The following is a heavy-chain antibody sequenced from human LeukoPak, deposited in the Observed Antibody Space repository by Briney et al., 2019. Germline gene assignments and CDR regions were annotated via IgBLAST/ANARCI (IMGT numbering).Heavy chain of an antibody. CDR3: ASADYGDYGDAFDI. Sequence: SETLSLTCTVSGGSISSYYWSWIRQPPGKGLEWIGYIYYSGSTNYNPSLKSRVTISVGTSKNQFSLKLSSVTAADTAVYYCASADYGDYGDAFDIWGQGTMVTVSS. V-gene: IGHV4-59*01. CDR2: IYYSGST. CDR1: GGSISSYY. J-gene: IGHJ3*02. D-gene: IGHD4-17*01.